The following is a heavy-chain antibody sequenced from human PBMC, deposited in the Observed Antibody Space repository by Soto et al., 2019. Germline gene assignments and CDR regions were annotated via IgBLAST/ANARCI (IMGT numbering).Heavy chain of an antibody. D-gene: IGHD1-7*01. Sequence: SETLSLTCAVSGGSFTSNNWWTWVRQPPGQGLEWIGEIYRTVSTKYNPSIKSRVTISLDKSENKFSLKVTSLTAADTAVYYCASRDPGTSVDYWGQGTLMTV. J-gene: IGHJ4*02. CDR1: GGSFTSNNW. CDR3: ASRDPGTSVDY. V-gene: IGHV4-4*02. CDR2: IYRTVST.